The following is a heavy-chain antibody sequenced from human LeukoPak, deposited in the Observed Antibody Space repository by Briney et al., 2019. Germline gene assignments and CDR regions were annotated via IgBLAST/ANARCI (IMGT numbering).Heavy chain of an antibody. V-gene: IGHV3-48*03. CDR2: ISSSGSNM. J-gene: IGHJ5*02. CDR3: ARVGWVGAINH. Sequence: GGSLRLSCAASGFTFSSYEMNWVRQAPGKGLEWVSYISSSGSNMYYADSVKGRFTISRDNAKNSLYLQMNRLRAEDTAVYYCARVGWVGAINHWGQGTLVTVSP. CDR1: GFTFSSYE. D-gene: IGHD1-26*01.